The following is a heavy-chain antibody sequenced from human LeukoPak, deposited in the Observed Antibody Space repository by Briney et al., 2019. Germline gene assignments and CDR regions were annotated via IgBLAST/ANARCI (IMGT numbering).Heavy chain of an antibody. V-gene: IGHV3-48*01. CDR2: ISGSSGTL. CDR3: ARRAAAPYCFDF. Sequence: PGGSLRLSCAASGFTFSSYNMNWVRQAPGKGLGWVSYISGSSGTLYYADSVKGRFTISRDNAKNSLYLQMNSLRAEDTAVYYCARRAAAPYCFDFWGQGALVTVSS. J-gene: IGHJ4*02. CDR1: GFTFSSYN. D-gene: IGHD6-13*01.